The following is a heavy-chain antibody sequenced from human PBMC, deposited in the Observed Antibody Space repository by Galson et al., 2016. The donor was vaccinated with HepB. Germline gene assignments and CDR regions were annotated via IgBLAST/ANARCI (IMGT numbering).Heavy chain of an antibody. CDR1: DGSFSGHY. CDR3: ARGPRTYYDFWSGSYWYFDL. Sequence: SETLSLTCAVYDGSFSGHYWSWLRQPPGMGLEWIGEINHSVGTNYNPSLKSRVTISGDTSRNQFSLKLNSVTAADTAVNYCARGPRTYYDFWSGSYWYFDLWGRGTLVTVSS. D-gene: IGHD3-3*01. V-gene: IGHV4-34*01. J-gene: IGHJ2*01. CDR2: INHSVGT.